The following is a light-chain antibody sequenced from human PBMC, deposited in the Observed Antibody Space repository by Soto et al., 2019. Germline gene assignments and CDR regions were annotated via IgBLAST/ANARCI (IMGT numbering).Light chain of an antibody. CDR3: QQYHSLWA. CDR1: ESISTW. CDR2: DAS. J-gene: IGKJ1*01. V-gene: IGKV1-5*01. Sequence: DIQMTQSPSTVSASVGASVTITCRASESISTWLAWYQQKPGQAPKLLIYDASISDSGVPSRFSGSGSGTEFTLTVSNLQPDDSATYYCQQYHSLWAFGQGTKVEIK.